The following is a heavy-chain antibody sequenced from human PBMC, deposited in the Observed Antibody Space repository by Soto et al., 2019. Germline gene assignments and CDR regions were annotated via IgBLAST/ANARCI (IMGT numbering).Heavy chain of an antibody. CDR3: ARDRAAGGY. CDR2: ISGSGGST. V-gene: IGHV3-23*01. D-gene: IGHD6-13*01. J-gene: IGHJ4*02. Sequence: PGGSLRLSCAASGFTFSSYAMSWVRQAPGKGLEWVSAISGSGGSTYYADSAKGRFTISRDNSKNTLYLQMNTLSAEDTALYYCARDRAAGGYWGQGTLVTVSS. CDR1: GFTFSSYA.